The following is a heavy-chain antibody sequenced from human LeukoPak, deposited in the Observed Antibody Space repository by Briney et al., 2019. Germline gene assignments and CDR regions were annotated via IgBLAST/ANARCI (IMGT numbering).Heavy chain of an antibody. Sequence: SVKVSCKASGYTFTGYYMHWVRQAPGQGLEWMGGIIPIFGTANYAQKFQGRVTITTDESTSTAYMELSSLRSEDTAVYYCARAADYDSSGSEYFQHWGQGTLVTVSS. CDR2: IIPIFGTA. D-gene: IGHD3-22*01. V-gene: IGHV1-69*05. CDR1: GYTFTGYY. CDR3: ARAADYDSSGSEYFQH. J-gene: IGHJ1*01.